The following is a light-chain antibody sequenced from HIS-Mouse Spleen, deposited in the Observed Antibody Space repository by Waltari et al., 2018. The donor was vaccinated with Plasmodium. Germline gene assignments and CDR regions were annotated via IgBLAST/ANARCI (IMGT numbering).Light chain of an antibody. J-gene: IGKJ1*01. CDR2: AAS. CDR3: QQSCSTWT. V-gene: IGKV1-39*01. CDR1: QSISSY. Sequence: DIQMTPSPSSLSASVGDRVTITCRASQSISSYLNWYQQKPGKAPKLLIYAASSLQSGVPSRFSGSGSGTDFTLTISSLQPEDFATYYCQQSCSTWTFGQGTKVEIK.